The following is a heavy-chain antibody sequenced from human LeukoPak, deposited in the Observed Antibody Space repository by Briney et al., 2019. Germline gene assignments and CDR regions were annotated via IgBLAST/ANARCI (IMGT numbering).Heavy chain of an antibody. V-gene: IGHV4-39*07. Sequence: SETLSLTCTVSGGFISSSGYFCGWIRQPPGKGLEWIGTIYYSGSTYYNPSLKSRVTISVDTSKNQFSLKLSSVTAADTAVYYCASGEWLVYWGQGTLVTVSS. J-gene: IGHJ4*02. CDR3: ASGEWLVY. D-gene: IGHD6-19*01. CDR1: GGFISSSGYF. CDR2: IYYSGST.